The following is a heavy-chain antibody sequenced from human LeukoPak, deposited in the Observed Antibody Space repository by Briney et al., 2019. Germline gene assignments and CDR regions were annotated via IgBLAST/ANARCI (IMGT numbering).Heavy chain of an antibody. CDR1: GGSISSGGYY. Sequence: SETLSLTCTVSGGSISSGGYYWSWIRQPPGKGLEWIGYIYHSGSTYYNPSLKSRVTISVDRSKNQFSLKLSSVTAADTAVYYRARVGISSGAFDIWGQGTMVTVSS. D-gene: IGHD7-27*01. CDR3: ARVGISSGAFDI. V-gene: IGHV4-30-2*01. J-gene: IGHJ3*02. CDR2: IYHSGST.